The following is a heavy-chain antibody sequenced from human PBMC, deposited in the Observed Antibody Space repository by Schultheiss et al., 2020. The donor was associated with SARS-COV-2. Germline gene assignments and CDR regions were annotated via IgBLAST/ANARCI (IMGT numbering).Heavy chain of an antibody. CDR1: GYTFTGYY. Sequence: ASVKVSCKASGYTFTGYYMHWVRQAPGQGLEWMGWINPNSGGTNYAQKFQCRVTMTRDTSISTAYMELSRLRSDDTAVYYCARDPLRPTIFGVVVYYYGMDVWGQGTTVTVSS. D-gene: IGHD3-3*01. J-gene: IGHJ6*02. CDR2: INPNSGGT. V-gene: IGHV1-2*02. CDR3: ARDPLRPTIFGVVVYYYGMDV.